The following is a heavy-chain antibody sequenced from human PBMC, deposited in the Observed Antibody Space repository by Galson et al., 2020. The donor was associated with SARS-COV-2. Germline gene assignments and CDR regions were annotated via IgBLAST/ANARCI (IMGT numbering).Heavy chain of an antibody. CDR2: FDPEDVET. V-gene: IGHV1-24*01. D-gene: IGHD2-15*01. Sequence: ASVKVSCKVSGYTLTKLSMHWVRQAPGKGLEWMGGFDPEDVETIYAQKFQGRVTMTEDTSTDTAYMELSSLRSEDTAVYYCATGPIALPGWFDPWGQGTLVTVSS. J-gene: IGHJ5*02. CDR3: ATGPIALPGWFDP. CDR1: GYTLTKLS.